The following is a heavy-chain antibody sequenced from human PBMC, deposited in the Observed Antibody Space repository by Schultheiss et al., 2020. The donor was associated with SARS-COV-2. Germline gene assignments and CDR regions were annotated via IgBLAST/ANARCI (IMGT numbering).Heavy chain of an antibody. CDR1: GGTFNSYA. Sequence: SVKVSCKASGGTFNSYAVNWVRQAPGQGLEWMGWISAYNGNTNYAQKFQGRVTMTRDTSISTAYMELSRLRSDDTAVYYCARNVGATRIMDYWGQGTLVTVSS. CDR3: ARNVGATRIMDY. D-gene: IGHD1-26*01. V-gene: IGHV1-2*02. CDR2: ISAYNGNT. J-gene: IGHJ4*02.